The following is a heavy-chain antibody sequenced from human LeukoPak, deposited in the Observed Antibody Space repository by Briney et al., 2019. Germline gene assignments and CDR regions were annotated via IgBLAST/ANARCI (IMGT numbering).Heavy chain of an antibody. V-gene: IGHV1-24*01. CDR2: FDPEDDET. CDR3: ATARRPYAYGSTTFDS. J-gene: IGHJ4*02. D-gene: IGHD3-22*01. CDR1: GYTLTELS. Sequence: ASVKVSCKVSGYTLTELSMYWVRQAPGKGLEWMGGFDPEDDETIYAQKFQGRVTMTEDTSTDTAYMELSSLRSEDTAVYYCATARRPYAYGSTTFDSWGQGTLVTVSS.